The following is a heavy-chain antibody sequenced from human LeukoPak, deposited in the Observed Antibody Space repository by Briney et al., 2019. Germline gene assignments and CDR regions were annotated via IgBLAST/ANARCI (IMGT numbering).Heavy chain of an antibody. Sequence: GGALRLSCVHSGDXFTIYTTSWGCQGPGEGLEWVSHISSSSRYIYYADTLKGRYTVSRDNAKNSLYVQKNTLRAEDTALYYSVRKYSGNDYWGQGTLVTVSS. J-gene: IGHJ4*02. CDR2: ISSSSRYI. CDR3: VRKYSGNDY. CDR1: GDXFTIYT. D-gene: IGHD5-12*01. V-gene: IGHV3-21*01.